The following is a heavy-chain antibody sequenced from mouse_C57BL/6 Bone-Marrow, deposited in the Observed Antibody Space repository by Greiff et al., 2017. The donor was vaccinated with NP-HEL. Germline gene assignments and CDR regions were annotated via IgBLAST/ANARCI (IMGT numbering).Heavy chain of an antibody. J-gene: IGHJ2*01. CDR1: GYTFTSYW. CDR2: IYPGNSDT. D-gene: IGHD1-1*01. CDR3: RGDYYGSIYYFDY. Sequence: VQLKQSGTVLARPGASVKMSCKTSGYTFTSYWMHWVKQRPGQGLEWIGAIYPGNSDTSYNQKFKGKAKLTAVTSASTAYMELSSLTNEDSAVYYCRGDYYGSIYYFDYWGQGTTLTVSS. V-gene: IGHV1-5*01.